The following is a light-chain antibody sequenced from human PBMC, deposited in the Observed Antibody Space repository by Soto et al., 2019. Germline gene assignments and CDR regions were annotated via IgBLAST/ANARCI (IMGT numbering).Light chain of an antibody. V-gene: IGKV3D-15*01. CDR2: EAS. CDR1: QSVRRN. CDR3: QQYSDWPWT. J-gene: IGKJ1*01. Sequence: EVVMTQSPGTLSMSPGERATLSCRASQSVRRNLAWYQQKPGQAPRLLIYEASTRATDIPARFSGSGSGTDFTLTISSLQSEDFAVYYCQQYSDWPWTCRQGTTVEIK.